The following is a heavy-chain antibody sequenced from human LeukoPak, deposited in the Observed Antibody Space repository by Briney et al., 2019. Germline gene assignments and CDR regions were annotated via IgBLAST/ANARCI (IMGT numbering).Heavy chain of an antibody. CDR1: GYTFTSNY. CDR2: INPSGGST. CDR3: ARAFVRGWSKLLFDY. Sequence: ASVKVSCKASGYTFTSNYMHWVRQAPGQGLEWMGIINPSGGSTSYAQKFQGRVTMTRDTSTSTVYMELSSLRSEDTAVYYCARAFVRGWSKLLFDYWGQGTLVTVSS. J-gene: IGHJ4*02. D-gene: IGHD6-19*01. V-gene: IGHV1-46*01.